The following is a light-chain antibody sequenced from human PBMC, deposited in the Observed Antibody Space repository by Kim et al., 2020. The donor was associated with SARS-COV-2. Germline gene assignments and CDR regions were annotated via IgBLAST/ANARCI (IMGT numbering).Light chain of an antibody. CDR3: QQYNTWPLT. J-gene: IGKJ4*01. V-gene: IGKV3-15*01. Sequence: EIVMTQSPATLSVSPGERATLSCRASQSLSGRLAWFQQIPGQAPRLLIYDTSARATGISDRFSGSGSGTEFILTISSLQSEDFAVYYCQQYNTWPLTFGGGTKVEI. CDR2: DTS. CDR1: QSLSGR.